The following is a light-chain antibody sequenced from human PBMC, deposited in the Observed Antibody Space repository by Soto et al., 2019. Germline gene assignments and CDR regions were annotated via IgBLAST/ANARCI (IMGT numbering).Light chain of an antibody. CDR1: QGIGEA. J-gene: IGKJ1*01. CDR3: QQYARSSWT. CDR2: VTS. V-gene: IGKV3-15*01. Sequence: EVVMTQSPATLTVSPGEGATLSCRASQGIGEALAWYQHKPGQTPCRLIYVTSARATGFPARFSGSGSGTDFTLSISRLEPDDSAVYYCQQYARSSWTFGQGTKVDI.